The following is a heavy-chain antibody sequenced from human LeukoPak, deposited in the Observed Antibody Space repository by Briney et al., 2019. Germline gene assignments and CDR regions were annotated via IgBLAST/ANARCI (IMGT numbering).Heavy chain of an antibody. CDR3: AKDTTRVGSGFDY. Sequence: PGGSLRLSCAASGFTFSNYGMHWVRQAPGKGLDWVAFIRYDGSNKYYVDSVTGRFTVSRDNSKNTVYLQMNSLRVEDTAVYYCAKDTTRVGSGFDYWGQGTLVTVPS. CDR1: GFTFSNYG. D-gene: IGHD1-26*01. J-gene: IGHJ4*02. V-gene: IGHV3-30*02. CDR2: IRYDGSNK.